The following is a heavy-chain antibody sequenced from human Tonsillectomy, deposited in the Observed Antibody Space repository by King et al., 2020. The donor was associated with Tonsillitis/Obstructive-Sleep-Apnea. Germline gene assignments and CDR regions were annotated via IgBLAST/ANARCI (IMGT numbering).Heavy chain of an antibody. CDR1: GFTFSSYE. D-gene: IGHD3-3*01. CDR3: ARYDFWSCYYTQFFDY. Sequence: VQLVESGGGLVQPGGSLRLSCAASGFTFSSYEMNWVRQAPGKGLEWVSYISSSGSTIYYADSVKGRFTISRDNAKNSLYLQMNSLRAEDTAVYYCARYDFWSCYYTQFFDYWGQGTLVTVSS. V-gene: IGHV3-48*03. J-gene: IGHJ4*02. CDR2: ISSSGSTI.